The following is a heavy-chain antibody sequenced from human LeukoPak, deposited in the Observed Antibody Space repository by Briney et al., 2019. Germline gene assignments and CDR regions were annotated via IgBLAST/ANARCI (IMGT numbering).Heavy chain of an antibody. J-gene: IGHJ4*02. CDR2: ISGSGHNT. Sequence: GGSLRLSCAASGFTFSTYAMSWVRQAPGKGLEWVSAISGSGHNTYHADSVKGRFTISRDNSKNTLYLQTNSLRAEDTAVYFCARGSNSGYSIDYWGQGTLVTVSS. V-gene: IGHV3-23*01. CDR3: ARGSNSGYSIDY. D-gene: IGHD3-22*01. CDR1: GFTFSTYA.